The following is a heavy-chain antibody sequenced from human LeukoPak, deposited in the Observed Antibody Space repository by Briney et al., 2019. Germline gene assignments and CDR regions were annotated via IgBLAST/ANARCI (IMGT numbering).Heavy chain of an antibody. CDR3: AKDLSDYYDSSGSFDY. Sequence: PGGSLRLSCAASGFTFSSYAMNWVRQAPGKGLEWVSAISGSGGSTYYADSVKGRFTISRDNSKNTLYLQMNSLRAEDTAVYYCAKDLSDYYDSSGSFDYWGQGTLVTVSS. CDR2: ISGSGGST. J-gene: IGHJ4*02. V-gene: IGHV3-23*01. CDR1: GFTFSSYA. D-gene: IGHD3-22*01.